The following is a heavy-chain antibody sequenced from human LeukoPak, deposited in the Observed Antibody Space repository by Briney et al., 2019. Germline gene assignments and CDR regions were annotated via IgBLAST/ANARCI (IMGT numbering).Heavy chain of an antibody. D-gene: IGHD2-2*01. CDR1: GFTFRSHG. V-gene: IGHV3-33*05. CDR2: ILYDGSDS. J-gene: IGHJ4*02. Sequence: GGSLRLSCAASGFTFRSHGMHWVRQAPGKGLEWVGVILYDGSDSYYTDSVKGRFTLSRDNSKNTLYLQMNSLRAEDTAVYYCARGRFVVGDGFDYWGQGTLVTVSS. CDR3: ARGRFVVGDGFDY.